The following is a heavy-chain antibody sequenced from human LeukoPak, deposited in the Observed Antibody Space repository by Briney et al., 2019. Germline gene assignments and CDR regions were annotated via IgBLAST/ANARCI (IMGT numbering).Heavy chain of an antibody. CDR1: GVSISSSNSY. V-gene: IGHV4-39*01. Sequence: PSETLSLTCTVSGVSISSSNSYWGWIRQPPGKGLEWIGSIYYTGNTYYNASLQSRVTISVDTSKNQFSLKLISVTAADTAVYYCARHWVRGYYDTSGYHFDYWGQGILVTVSS. J-gene: IGHJ4*02. D-gene: IGHD3-22*01. CDR2: IYYTGNT. CDR3: ARHWVRGYYDTSGYHFDY.